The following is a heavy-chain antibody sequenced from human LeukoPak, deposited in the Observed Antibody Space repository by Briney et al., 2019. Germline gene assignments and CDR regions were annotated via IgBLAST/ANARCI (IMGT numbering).Heavy chain of an antibody. Sequence: SETLSLTCTVSGGSISSYYWSWIRQPPGKGLEWIGYIYYSGSTNYNPSLKSRVTISVDTSKNQFSLKLGSVTAADTAVYYCARHLNGDYVWGIDYWGQGTLVTVSS. CDR1: GGSISSYY. J-gene: IGHJ4*02. CDR3: ARHLNGDYVWGIDY. D-gene: IGHD3-16*01. CDR2: IYYSGST. V-gene: IGHV4-59*08.